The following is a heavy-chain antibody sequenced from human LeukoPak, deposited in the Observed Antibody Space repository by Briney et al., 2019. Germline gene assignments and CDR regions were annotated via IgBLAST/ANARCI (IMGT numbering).Heavy chain of an antibody. CDR2: IYSGSST. CDR1: GFTVSSNY. Sequence: GGSLRLSCAASGFTVSSNYMTWVRQAPGKGLEWVSVIYSGSSTYYTDSVKGRFTISRDNSKNTLYLQMNSLRTEDTAVYHCARGVAPAHFDPWGQGTLVTVSS. J-gene: IGHJ5*02. V-gene: IGHV3-66*02. D-gene: IGHD5-12*01. CDR3: ARGVAPAHFDP.